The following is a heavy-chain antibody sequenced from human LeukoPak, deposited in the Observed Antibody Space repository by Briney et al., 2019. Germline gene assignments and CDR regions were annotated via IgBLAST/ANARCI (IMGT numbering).Heavy chain of an antibody. D-gene: IGHD3-9*01. J-gene: IGHJ5*02. CDR2: IIPIFGTA. CDR1: GYTYTNYG. CDR3: ARGRYDILTGYYTRWGNNWFDP. V-gene: IGHV1-69*13. Sequence: GASVKVSCKASGYTYTNYGISWVRQAPGQGLEWMGGIIPIFGTANYAQKFQGRVTITADESTSTAYMELSSLRSEDTAVYYCARGRYDILTGYYTRWGNNWFDPWGQGTLVTVSS.